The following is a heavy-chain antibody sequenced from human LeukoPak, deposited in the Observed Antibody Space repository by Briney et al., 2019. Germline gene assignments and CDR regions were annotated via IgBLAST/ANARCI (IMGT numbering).Heavy chain of an antibody. D-gene: IGHD1-26*01. V-gene: IGHV4-34*01. Sequence: SETLSLTCTVSGYSINSGYYWSWIRQPPGKGLEWIGEINHSGSTNYNPSLKSRVTISVDTSKNQFSLKLSSVTAADTAVYYCARSPGELQGSYYYYYYYMDVWGKGTTVTVSS. CDR2: INHSGST. J-gene: IGHJ6*03. CDR3: ARSPGELQGSYYYYYYYMDV. CDR1: GYSINSGYY.